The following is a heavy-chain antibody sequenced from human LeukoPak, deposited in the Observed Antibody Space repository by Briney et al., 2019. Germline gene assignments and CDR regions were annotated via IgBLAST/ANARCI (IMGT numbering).Heavy chain of an antibody. Sequence: GASVKVSCKASGYTFTGYYMHWVRQAPGQGLEWMGWINPNSGGTNYAQKFQGRVTMTRDTSISTAYMELSRLRSDDTAVYYCATGRAVAGGPYYFDYWGQGTLVTVSS. CDR1: GYTFTGYY. J-gene: IGHJ4*02. V-gene: IGHV1-2*02. D-gene: IGHD6-19*01. CDR3: ATGRAVAGGPYYFDY. CDR2: INPNSGGT.